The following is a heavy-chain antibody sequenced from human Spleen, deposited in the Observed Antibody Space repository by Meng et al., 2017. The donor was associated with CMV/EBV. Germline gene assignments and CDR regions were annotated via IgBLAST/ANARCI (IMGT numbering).Heavy chain of an antibody. V-gene: IGHV3-33*06. D-gene: IGHD2-15*01. J-gene: IGHJ3*01. CDR2: IWNDGSKE. Sequence: SGFSFGGYGMHWVRQAPGKGLEWVAVIWNDGSKEQYADSVKGRFTISRDNSKNTLYLQMNSLRAEDTAVYYCAKDGYGTLSPAFDVWGQGTLVTVSS. CDR1: GFSFGGYG. CDR3: AKDGYGTLSPAFDV.